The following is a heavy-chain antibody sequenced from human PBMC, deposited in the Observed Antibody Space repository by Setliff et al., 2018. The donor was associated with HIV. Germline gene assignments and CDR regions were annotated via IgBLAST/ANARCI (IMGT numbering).Heavy chain of an antibody. J-gene: IGHJ4*02. D-gene: IGHD6-19*01. V-gene: IGHV4-39*01. CDR2: LFYTGST. CDR3: ASHSGGWNYYLDY. Sequence: SETLSLTCAVSGDSITSRNYHWDWVRQPPGKGLEWIGSLFYTGSTSCNPSLKNRCSMSIDTSKNQFSLKVNSVTATDTAVYYCASHSGGWNYYLDYWGQGTLVTVSS. CDR1: GDSITSRNYH.